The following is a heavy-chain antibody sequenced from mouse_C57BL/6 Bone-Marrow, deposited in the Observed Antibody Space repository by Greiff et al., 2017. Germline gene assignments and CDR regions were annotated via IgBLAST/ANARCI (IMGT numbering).Heavy chain of an antibody. D-gene: IGHD2-14*01. CDR2: IYPRSGNT. CDR3: AKGKGTGY. J-gene: IGHJ2*01. Sequence: VKLLESGAELARPGASVKLSCKASGYTFTSYGISWVKQRPGQGLEWIGEIYPRSGNTYYNEKFKGKATLTADQSSSTAYMELRSLTSEDSAVCFCAKGKGTGYWGQGTTLTVSS. CDR1: GYTFTSYG. V-gene: IGHV1-81*01.